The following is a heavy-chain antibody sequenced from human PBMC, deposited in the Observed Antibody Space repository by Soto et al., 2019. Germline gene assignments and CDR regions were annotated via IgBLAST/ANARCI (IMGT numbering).Heavy chain of an antibody. CDR1: GGSFSGYY. J-gene: IGHJ4*02. Sequence: SETLSLTCAVYGGSFSGYYWSWIRQPPGKGLEWIGEINHSGSTNYNPSLKSRVTISVETSKNQFSLKLSSVTAADTAVYYCARGTAQRFDIVVVPAAMSGLDYWGQGTLVTVSS. V-gene: IGHV4-34*01. D-gene: IGHD2-2*01. CDR3: ARGTAQRFDIVVVPAAMSGLDY. CDR2: INHSGST.